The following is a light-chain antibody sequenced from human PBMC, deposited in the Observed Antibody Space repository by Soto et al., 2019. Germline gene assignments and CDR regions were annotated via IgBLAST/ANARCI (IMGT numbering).Light chain of an antibody. Sequence: QLVLTQPPSASGTPGQRVTIACSGGSYNTGSNYAYWYRQLPGTAPKLVIYANSQRPSGVPDRFSGSKSGTSASLAISGLRSEDEADYYCATWDDSLRGVLFGGGTKVTVL. V-gene: IGLV1-47*01. CDR3: ATWDDSLRGVL. CDR2: ANS. CDR1: SYNTGSNY. J-gene: IGLJ2*01.